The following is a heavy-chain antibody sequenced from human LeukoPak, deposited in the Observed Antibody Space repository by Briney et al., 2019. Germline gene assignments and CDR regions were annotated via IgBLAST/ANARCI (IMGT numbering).Heavy chain of an antibody. D-gene: IGHD2-21*01. J-gene: IGHJ4*02. CDR1: GYTFTTYY. Sequence: ASVKVSCKASGYTFTTYYIFWVRQAPGQGLEWMGMINPSAGNTGYAQRFQGRVTMTRDTSTSTVYMELSSLTSEDTAVYYCARRSPAYCGGECYFDYWGQGTLVTVSS. CDR3: ARRSPAYCGGECYFDY. CDR2: INPSAGNT. V-gene: IGHV1-46*01.